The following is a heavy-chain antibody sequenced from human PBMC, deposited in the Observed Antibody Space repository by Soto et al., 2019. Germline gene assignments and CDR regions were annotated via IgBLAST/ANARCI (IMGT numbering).Heavy chain of an antibody. Sequence: EVQLLESGGGLVQPGGSLKLSCAASGFTFSNYAMNWVRQAPGKGLAWVSAISGVGGSTFYADSVKGRFTISRDNSKNTLYLQMNSLRAEDTAVDYCAKSMIAVVITLPDCWGQGTLVTVSS. D-gene: IGHD3-22*01. CDR3: AKSMIAVVITLPDC. V-gene: IGHV3-23*01. CDR2: ISGVGGST. CDR1: GFTFSNYA. J-gene: IGHJ4*02.